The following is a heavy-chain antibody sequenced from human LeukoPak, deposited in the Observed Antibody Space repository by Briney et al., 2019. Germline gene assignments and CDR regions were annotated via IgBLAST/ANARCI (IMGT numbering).Heavy chain of an antibody. CDR1: GFTFDDYG. CDR2: INWNGGST. CDR3: AREHCSGGSCYSIYYYYYMDV. V-gene: IGHV3-20*04. J-gene: IGHJ6*03. D-gene: IGHD2-15*01. Sequence: PGGSLRLSCAASGFTFDDYGMSWVRQAPGKGLEWVSGINWNGGSTGYADSVKGRFTISRDNAKNSLYLQMNSLRAEDTALYYCAREHCSGGSCYSIYYYYYMDVWGKGTTVTVSS.